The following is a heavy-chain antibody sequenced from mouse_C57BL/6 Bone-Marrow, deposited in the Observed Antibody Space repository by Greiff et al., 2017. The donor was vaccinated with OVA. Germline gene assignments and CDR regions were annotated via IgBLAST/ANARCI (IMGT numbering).Heavy chain of an antibody. J-gene: IGHJ3*01. CDR2: INSNNGGT. CDR3: ARGGDYYNAGVAWFAT. D-gene: IGHD2-13*01. CDR1: GYTFTDYN. Sequence: VQLQQSGPELAKPGASVKIPCKASGYTFTDYNMDWVKQSHGKSLEWIGDINSNNGGTIYNQKFKGKATLTVDKSSSTAYMALRSLTSEDTAVFYCARGGDYYNAGVAWFATWGQGTLGTVSA. V-gene: IGHV1-18*01.